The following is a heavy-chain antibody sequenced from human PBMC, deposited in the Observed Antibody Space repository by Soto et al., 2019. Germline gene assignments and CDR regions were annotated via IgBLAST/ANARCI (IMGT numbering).Heavy chain of an antibody. J-gene: IGHJ4*02. CDR2: IYYGGST. V-gene: IGHV4-39*02. D-gene: IGHD1-20*01. CDR3: ARDTINWYFDF. CDR1: GGSISSRSYY. Sequence: QLQLQESGPGLVKPSETLSLTCTVSGGSISSRSYYWGWIRQPPGKGLEWIGSIYYGGSTYYSPSLKSRATISIDSSKNQFSLKLSSVTAADTAVYFCARDTINWYFDFRGQGTLVTVSS.